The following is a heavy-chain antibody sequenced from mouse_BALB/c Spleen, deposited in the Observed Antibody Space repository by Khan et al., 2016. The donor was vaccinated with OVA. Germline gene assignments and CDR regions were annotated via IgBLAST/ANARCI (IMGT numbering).Heavy chain of an antibody. V-gene: IGHV5-17*02. J-gene: IGHJ2*01. CDR2: ISGDSSTI. D-gene: IGHD1-1*01. CDR1: GFTFSSYG. Sequence: EVQLVESGGGLVQPGGSRKLSCAASGFTFSSYGMHWVRQAPEKGLEWVAYISGDSSTIYYADTVKGRFTISRDNTKNTLFLQMTSLMSEDTAVYYCATSYYYGYYFDYWGPGTTLPASS. CDR3: ATSYYYGYYFDY.